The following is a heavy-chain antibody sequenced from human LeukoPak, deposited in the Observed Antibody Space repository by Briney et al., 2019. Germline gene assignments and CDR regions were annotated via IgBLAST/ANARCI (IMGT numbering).Heavy chain of an antibody. D-gene: IGHD6-19*01. CDR3: ARHSSGWGNLDY. Sequence: SETLSLTCTVSGGSISSSSYYWVWIRQPPGKGLEWIGSIYYSGSTYYNPSPKSRVTISVDTSKNQFSLKLSSVTAADTAVYYCARHSSGWGNLDYWGQGTLVTVSS. CDR2: IYYSGST. CDR1: GGSISSSSYY. V-gene: IGHV4-39*01. J-gene: IGHJ4*02.